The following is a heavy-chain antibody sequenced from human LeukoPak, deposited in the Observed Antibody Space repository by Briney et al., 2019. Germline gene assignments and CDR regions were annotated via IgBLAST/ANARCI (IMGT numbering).Heavy chain of an antibody. CDR1: GYTFTSYD. D-gene: IGHD6-19*01. J-gene: IGHJ5*02. V-gene: IGHV1-8*01. CDR3: ARVAQKGIAVAGTVWFDP. CDR2: MNPNSGNT. Sequence: ASVKVSCKASGYTFTSYDTNSVRQATGQGLEWMGWMNPNSGNTGYAQKFQGRVTMTRNTSISTAYMELSSLRSEDTAVYYCARVAQKGIAVAGTVWFDPWGQGTLVTVSS.